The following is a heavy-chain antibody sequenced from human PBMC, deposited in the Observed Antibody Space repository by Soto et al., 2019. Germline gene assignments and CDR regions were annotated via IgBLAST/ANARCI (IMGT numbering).Heavy chain of an antibody. D-gene: IGHD3-16*01. CDR3: VRPRPSGENYGMDV. CDR2: LFTEGTT. Sequence: LRLSCVASGLTVSHNYMAWVRQAPEMGLEWVSILFTEGTTYYADSVKGRFTISRDSSKNTLFLQMDSLRAEDTAVYYCVRPRPSGENYGMDVWGQGTTVTVSS. V-gene: IGHV3-53*01. CDR1: GLTVSHNY. J-gene: IGHJ6*02.